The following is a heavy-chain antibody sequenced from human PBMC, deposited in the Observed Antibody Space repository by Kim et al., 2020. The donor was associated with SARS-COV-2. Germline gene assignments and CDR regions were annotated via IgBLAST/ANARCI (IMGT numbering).Heavy chain of an antibody. V-gene: IGHV3-11*01. J-gene: IGHJ6*03. Sequence: GGSLRLSCAASGFTFSDYYMSWIRQAPGKGLEWVSYISSSGSTIYYADSVKGRFTISRDNAKNSLYLQMNSLRAEDTAVYYCARSSKIWSGFLYYMDVWGKGTTVTVSS. CDR3: ARSSKIWSGFLYYMDV. CDR2: ISSSGSTI. CDR1: GFTFSDYY. D-gene: IGHD3-3*01.